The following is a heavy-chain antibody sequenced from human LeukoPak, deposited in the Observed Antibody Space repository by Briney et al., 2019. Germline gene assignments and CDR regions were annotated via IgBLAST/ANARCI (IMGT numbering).Heavy chain of an antibody. V-gene: IGHV3-48*04. D-gene: IGHD3-10*01. Sequence: GGSLRLSCAASGFTFRTSGMNWVRQAPGKGLEWVPYISSRASAVYYADSVKGRFTISRDNAKNSLYLQMDSLRAEDTAVYYCASSLTMVRGDYWGQGTLVTVSS. CDR3: ASSLTMVRGDY. CDR2: ISSRASAV. J-gene: IGHJ4*02. CDR1: GFTFRTSG.